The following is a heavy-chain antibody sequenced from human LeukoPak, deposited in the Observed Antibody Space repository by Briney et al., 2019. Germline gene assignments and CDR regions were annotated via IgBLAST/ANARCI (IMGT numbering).Heavy chain of an antibody. V-gene: IGHV3-23*01. J-gene: IGHJ5*02. D-gene: IGHD6-19*01. CDR3: ARDLSGPNWFDP. CDR1: GFTFGTYA. Sequence: PGGSLRLSCAASGFTFGTYAMSCVRQAPGKGLEWVSAISGSGGSTYYADSVKGRFTISRDNSKNTLYLQMNSLRAEDTAVYYCARDLSGPNWFDPWGQGTLVTVSS. CDR2: ISGSGGST.